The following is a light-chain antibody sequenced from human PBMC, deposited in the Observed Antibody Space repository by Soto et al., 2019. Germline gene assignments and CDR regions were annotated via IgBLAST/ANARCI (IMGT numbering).Light chain of an antibody. CDR2: DAC. CDR3: QQDDNLPLT. Sequence: DIQMTQSKYSLYASVGDGVTITCRASQSISSYVSWYQQKPGKAPKLMIYDACNLETGVPSRFSGSGSGTDFTFTISILQPEDIVTYCCQQDDNLPLTFGGGTKVDIK. CDR1: QSISSY. J-gene: IGKJ4*01. V-gene: IGKV1-33*01.